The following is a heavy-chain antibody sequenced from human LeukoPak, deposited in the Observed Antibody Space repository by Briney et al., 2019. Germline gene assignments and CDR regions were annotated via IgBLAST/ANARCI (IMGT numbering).Heavy chain of an antibody. V-gene: IGHV4-59*01. CDR1: GVSITDYY. J-gene: IGHJ4*02. Sequence: SETLSLTCTVAGVSITDYYWAWIRQPPGKGPEWIGYMYHSGHSDHNPSLKSRVSISVDTSKSQFSLQLTSVTAADTAVYYCARWNFKPQLFVFDYWSQGTLVTVS. D-gene: IGHD1-7*01. CDR3: ARWNFKPQLFVFDY. CDR2: MYHSGHS.